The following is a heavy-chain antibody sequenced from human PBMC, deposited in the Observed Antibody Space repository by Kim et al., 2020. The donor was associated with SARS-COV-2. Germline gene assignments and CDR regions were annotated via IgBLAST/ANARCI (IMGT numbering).Heavy chain of an antibody. J-gene: IGHJ4*02. CDR1: GFIFKNYD. D-gene: IGHD6-13*01. Sequence: GGSLRLSCAASGFIFKNYDMHWVRQAAGKGLEWVSAIGIAGDTHYADSVEGRFTISRENAKNSLYVQMNSLRAGDTAVYYCVRGGIQAAGIDSFDYWGRGPLVTVSS. V-gene: IGHV3-13*01. CDR3: VRGGIQAAGIDSFDY. CDR2: IGIAGDT.